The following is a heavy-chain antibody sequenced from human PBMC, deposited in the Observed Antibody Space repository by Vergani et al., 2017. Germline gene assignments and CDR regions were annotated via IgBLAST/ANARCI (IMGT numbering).Heavy chain of an antibody. CDR1: GFTFSSYA. V-gene: IGHV3-21*06. CDR2: IGYRGPYI. Sequence: EVQLLEAGGGLVQPGGSLRLSCAASGFTFSSYAMSWVRQAPGKGLEWVAFIGYRGPYINYADSVKGRFLISRDNTNYSLFLQLRSLRAEDAAVYYCARDCTSGGCPDNYGMDGWGQGATVTVSS. CDR3: ARDCTSGGCPDNYGMDG. D-gene: IGHD2-8*01. J-gene: IGHJ6*02.